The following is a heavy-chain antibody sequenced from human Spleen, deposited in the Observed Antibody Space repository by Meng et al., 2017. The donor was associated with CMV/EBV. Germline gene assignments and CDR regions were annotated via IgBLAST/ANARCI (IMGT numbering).Heavy chain of an antibody. CDR2: ISGSGGST. V-gene: IGHV3-23*01. J-gene: IGHJ5*02. CDR3: AKDHYCSGGSCFGNWFDP. Sequence: GESLKISCAASGFTFSTFAMSWVRQGPGKGLEWVSSISGSGGSTYYADSVKGRFTISRDNSKNTLYLQMNSLRAEDTAVYYCAKDHYCSGGSCFGNWFDPWGQGTLVTVSS. CDR1: GFTFSTFA. D-gene: IGHD2-15*01.